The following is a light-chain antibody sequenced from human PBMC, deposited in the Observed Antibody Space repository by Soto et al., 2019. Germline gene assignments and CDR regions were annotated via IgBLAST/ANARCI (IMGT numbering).Light chain of an antibody. Sequence: VLTQSPGTLSLSPGERATLSCRASQSISNNYLAWYQQKPGQAPRLLIYAASSRATGIPDRFSGSGSGTDFTLSISRLEPDDFAVYYCQRYGGSPMYTFGQGTKLEIK. CDR3: QRYGGSPMYT. CDR1: QSISNNY. CDR2: AAS. J-gene: IGKJ2*01. V-gene: IGKV3-20*01.